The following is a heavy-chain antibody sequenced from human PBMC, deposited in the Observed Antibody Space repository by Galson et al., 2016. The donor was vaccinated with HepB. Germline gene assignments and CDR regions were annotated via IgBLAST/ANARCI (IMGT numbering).Heavy chain of an antibody. V-gene: IGHV1-18*01. Sequence: SVKVSCKASGYTFRRSGYTWVRQAPGQGLEWMGWISAWNGHTKNSQKLQGRVNMTTDASTTTVYMELRNLRSDDTALYYCARESGEFPSNFDFWGQGTLVTVSS. D-gene: IGHD3-16*01. CDR3: ARESGEFPSNFDF. CDR1: GYTFRRSG. J-gene: IGHJ4*02. CDR2: ISAWNGHT.